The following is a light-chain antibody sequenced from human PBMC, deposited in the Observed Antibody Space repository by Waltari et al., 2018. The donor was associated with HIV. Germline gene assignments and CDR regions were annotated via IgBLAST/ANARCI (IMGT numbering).Light chain of an antibody. J-gene: IGLJ2*01. V-gene: IGLV1-40*01. CDR2: SDI. CDR1: RSTIGAGYF. CDR3: QSYDSSLRASV. Sequence: QSALTQPPSVSGAPGQRVTISCTGNRSTIGAGYFVHWYPHLPGTAPKLLVYSDINRPSGVPDRFSGSKSGTSASLVITGLQAEDEADYYCQSYDSSLRASVFGGGTKLTVL.